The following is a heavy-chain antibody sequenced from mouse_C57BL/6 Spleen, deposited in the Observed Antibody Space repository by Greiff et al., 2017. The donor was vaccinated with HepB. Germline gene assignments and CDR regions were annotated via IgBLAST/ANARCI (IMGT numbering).Heavy chain of an antibody. CDR1: GFNIKDDY. CDR2: IDPENGDT. CDR3: TYYYGREFFDY. D-gene: IGHD1-1*01. V-gene: IGHV14-4*01. J-gene: IGHJ2*01. Sequence: VQLQQSGAELVRPGASVKLSCTASGFNIKDDYMHWVKQRPEQGLEWIGWIDPENGDTEYASKFQGKATITADTSSNTAYLQLSSLTSEDTAVYYCTYYYGREFFDYWGQGTTLTVSS.